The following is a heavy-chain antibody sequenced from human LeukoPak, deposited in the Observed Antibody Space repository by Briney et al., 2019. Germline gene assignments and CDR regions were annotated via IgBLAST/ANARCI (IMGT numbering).Heavy chain of an antibody. Sequence: GGSLRLSCAASGFTFSSYAMNWVRQAPGKGLEWVSTVSGGGDNTYYADSVKGRFTVSRDNSKNALYLQMNSLRAEDTAIYYCAKHTADFWTVGHYWGQGTLVTVSS. D-gene: IGHD3-3*01. CDR2: VSGGGDNT. CDR1: GFTFSSYA. J-gene: IGHJ4*02. CDR3: AKHTADFWTVGHY. V-gene: IGHV3-23*01.